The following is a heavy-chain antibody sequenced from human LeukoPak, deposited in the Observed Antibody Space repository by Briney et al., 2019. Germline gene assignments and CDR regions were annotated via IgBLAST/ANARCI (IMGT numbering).Heavy chain of an antibody. CDR1: GGSISSYY. CDR2: IYYSGST. V-gene: IGHV4-59*01. Sequence: SETLSLTCTVSGGSISSYYWSWIRQPPGKGLEWIGYIYYSGSTNYNPSLRSRVTISVETSKNEFSLKLRSVTAADTAVYYCARVTGYRIEDYFDYWGQGTLVTVSS. CDR3: ARVTGYRIEDYFDY. D-gene: IGHD6-13*01. J-gene: IGHJ4*02.